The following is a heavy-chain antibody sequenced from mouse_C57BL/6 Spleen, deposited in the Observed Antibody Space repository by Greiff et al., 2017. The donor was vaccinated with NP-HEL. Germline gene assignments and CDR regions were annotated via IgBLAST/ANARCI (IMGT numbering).Heavy chain of an antibody. Sequence: QVQLQQSGAELVMPGASVKLSCKASGYTFTSYWMHWVKQRPGQGLEWIGEIDPSDSYTNYNQKFKGKSTLTVDKSSSTAYMQLSSLTSEDSAVYYCARAHDYWGQGTTLTVSS. CDR2: IDPSDSYT. CDR1: GYTFTSYW. CDR3: ARAHDY. V-gene: IGHV1-69*01. J-gene: IGHJ2*01.